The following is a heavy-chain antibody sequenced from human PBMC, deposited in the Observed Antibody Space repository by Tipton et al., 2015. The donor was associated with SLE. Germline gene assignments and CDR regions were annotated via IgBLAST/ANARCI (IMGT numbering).Heavy chain of an antibody. Sequence: QVQLVQSGAEVKKPGASVKVSCKASGYTFTSYGISWVRQAPGQGLEWMGWISAYNGNTNYAQKLQGRVTMTTDTSTSTAYMELRSLRSDDTAVYYCARDPTRAIAAAGTVAFDIWGQGTMVTVSS. CDR1: GYTFTSYG. CDR2: ISAYNGNT. CDR3: ARDPTRAIAAAGTVAFDI. V-gene: IGHV1-18*01. J-gene: IGHJ3*02. D-gene: IGHD6-13*01.